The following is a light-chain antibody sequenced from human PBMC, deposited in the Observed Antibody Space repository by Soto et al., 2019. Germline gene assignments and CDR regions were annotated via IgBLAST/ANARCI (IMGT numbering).Light chain of an antibody. V-gene: IGLV4-69*01. J-gene: IGLJ1*01. CDR2: LNRDGSH. Sequence: QAVVTQSPSASASLGASVKLTCTLSSGHSNYAIAWHQQQPEKGPRSLMKLNRDGSHRKGDGIPHRFSGSSSGAERYLTISRLPSEDEADYYCQTWGTGIRVFGTGTKLTVL. CDR3: QTWGTGIRV. CDR1: SGHSNYA.